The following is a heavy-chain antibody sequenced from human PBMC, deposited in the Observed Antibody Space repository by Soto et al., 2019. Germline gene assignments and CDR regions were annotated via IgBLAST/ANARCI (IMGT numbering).Heavy chain of an antibody. V-gene: IGHV3-23*01. CDR2: SSGGGGST. J-gene: IGHJ4*02. CDR1: GFTFSNFD. CDR3: AKDASTYFYYASAFDS. D-gene: IGHD3-16*01. Sequence: PGGSLRLSCAVSGFTFSNFDMSWVRQAPGKGLEWVSSSSGGGGSTYYADSVKGRFTISRDNSKNTLYLQMDSLRAEDTAIYYCAKDASTYFYYASAFDSWGQGTLVTVSS.